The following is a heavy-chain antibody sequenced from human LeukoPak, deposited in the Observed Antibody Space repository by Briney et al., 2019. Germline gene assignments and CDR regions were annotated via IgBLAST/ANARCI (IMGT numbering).Heavy chain of an antibody. Sequence: ASVTVSCTASGGTFSGYAISWVRQAPGQGLEWMGGIIPIFGTANYAQKFQGRVTITADESTSTAYMELSSLRSEDTAVYYCARELRGIDSSGYYLHFDYWGQGTLVTVSS. CDR3: ARELRGIDSSGYYLHFDY. D-gene: IGHD3-22*01. J-gene: IGHJ4*02. V-gene: IGHV1-69*13. CDR1: GGTFSGYA. CDR2: IIPIFGTA.